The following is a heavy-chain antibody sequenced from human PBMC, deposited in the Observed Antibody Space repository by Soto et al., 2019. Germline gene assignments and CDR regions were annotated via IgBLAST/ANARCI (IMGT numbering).Heavy chain of an antibody. CDR1: GFTFSNYA. Sequence: VQLLVSGGGFVEPGGSLKLSCAASGFTFSNYAMSWVRQAPGKGLEWVAGISASGDRTYYADSVTGRFTISRDNSKNTLFVQMHGLGAEDTAVYYCAKDTVAVRSFYFDSWGQGTLLTVSS. CDR3: AKDTVAVRSFYFDS. J-gene: IGHJ4*02. D-gene: IGHD6-19*01. CDR2: ISASGDRT. V-gene: IGHV3-23*01.